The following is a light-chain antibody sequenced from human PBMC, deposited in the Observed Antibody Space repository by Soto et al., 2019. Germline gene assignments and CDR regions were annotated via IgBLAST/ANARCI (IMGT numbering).Light chain of an antibody. CDR2: DAS. Sequence: DIVMTQSPATLSVSPWERATLSCRASQSVATNLAWYQQKPGQAPRLLIYDASNRATGIPARFSGSGSGTDFTLTISSLEPEDFAVYYCQQRSNWPPITFGQGTRLEIK. J-gene: IGKJ5*01. CDR1: QSVATN. CDR3: QQRSNWPPIT. V-gene: IGKV3-11*01.